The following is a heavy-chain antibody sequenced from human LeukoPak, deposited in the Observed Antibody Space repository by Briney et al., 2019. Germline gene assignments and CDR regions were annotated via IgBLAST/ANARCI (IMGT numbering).Heavy chain of an antibody. D-gene: IGHD3-10*01. J-gene: IGHJ4*02. CDR3: ARATRGAPTGDY. CDR1: GFTFSSHW. CDR2: IKQDGSEK. V-gene: IGHV3-7*01. Sequence: GGSLRLSCAASGFTFSSHWMSWVRQARGKGLEGGANIKQDGSEKYYVDSVKGRFTISRDNAKNSLYLQMNSLRAEDTAVYYCARATRGAPTGDYWGQGPLVTVSS.